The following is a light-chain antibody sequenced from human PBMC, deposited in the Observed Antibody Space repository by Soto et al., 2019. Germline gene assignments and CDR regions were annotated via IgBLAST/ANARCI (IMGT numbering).Light chain of an antibody. CDR2: GAS. V-gene: IGKV1-17*01. Sequence: DIQMTQSPSSLFASVGDRVSITCRASQGIRNNLGWYQQKPGEAPKRLIYGASSLQSGVPSIFSGSGSGTEFTLTIISLRPEDFATYYCRQHDRYPRTFGQGTKLEIK. CDR3: RQHDRYPRT. CDR1: QGIRNN. J-gene: IGKJ1*01.